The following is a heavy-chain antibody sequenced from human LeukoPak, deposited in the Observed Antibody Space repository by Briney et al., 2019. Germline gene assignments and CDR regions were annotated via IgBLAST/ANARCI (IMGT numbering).Heavy chain of an antibody. CDR2: INPNSGGT. CDR3: ARGGDWSSSTRTETDY. D-gene: IGHD2-2*01. J-gene: IGHJ4*02. CDR1: GYTFTGYY. V-gene: IGHV1-2*02. Sequence: ASVKVSCKASGYTFTGYYMHWVRQAPGQGLEWMGLINPNSGGTNYAQKFQGRVTMTRDTSISTAYMELSRLRSDDTAVYYCARGGDWSSSTRTETDYWGQGTLVTVSS.